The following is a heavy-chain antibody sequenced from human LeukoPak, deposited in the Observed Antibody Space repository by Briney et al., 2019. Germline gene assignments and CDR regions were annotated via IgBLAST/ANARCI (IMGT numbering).Heavy chain of an antibody. D-gene: IGHD2-15*01. J-gene: IGHJ4*02. CDR3: TRGAEGWDY. V-gene: IGHV3-13*01. CDR2: NGSGGDT. Sequence: GSLRPSRVASGFSLSCYDMHWVRQAAGEGLVWVAGNGSGGDTHYLGSVKGRFTVSRDNARDSLYLQMNSLRAEDTAVYYCTRGAEGWDYWGQGTLVTVSS. CDR1: GFSLSCYD.